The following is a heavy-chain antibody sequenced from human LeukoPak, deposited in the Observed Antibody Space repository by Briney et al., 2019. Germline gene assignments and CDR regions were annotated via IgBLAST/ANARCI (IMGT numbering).Heavy chain of an antibody. CDR3: AKGGDRVRVYYFDY. Sequence: GSLRLSCAASGFTVSSNYMSWVRQAPGKGLEWVSIIYSGGSTYYADSVKGRFTISRDNSKNTLYLQMNSLRADDTAVYYCAKGGDRVRVYYFDYWGQGTLVTVSS. CDR1: GFTVSSNY. D-gene: IGHD2-8*01. J-gene: IGHJ4*02. CDR2: IYSGGST. V-gene: IGHV3-66*01.